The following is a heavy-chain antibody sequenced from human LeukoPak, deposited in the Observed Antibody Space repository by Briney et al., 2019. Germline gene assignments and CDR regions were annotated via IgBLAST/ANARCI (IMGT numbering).Heavy chain of an antibody. CDR3: ARDQRGYSYGYGYYYYYMDV. Sequence: PSETLSLTCAVSGYSISSGHYWGWIRQPPGKGLEWIGSIYHSGRTYYNPSLKSRVAISVDTSKNQFSLKLSSVTAADTAVYYCARDQRGYSYGYGYYYYYMDVWGKGTTVTVSS. CDR2: IYHSGRT. J-gene: IGHJ6*03. D-gene: IGHD5-18*01. V-gene: IGHV4-38-2*02. CDR1: GYSISSGHY.